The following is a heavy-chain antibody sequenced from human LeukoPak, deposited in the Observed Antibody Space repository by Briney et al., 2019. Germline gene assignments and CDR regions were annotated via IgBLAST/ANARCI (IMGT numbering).Heavy chain of an antibody. Sequence: TSETLSLTCTVSGGSITFGSYYWTWIRQPAGKGLEWIGRIYTSGRTFYNPSLKSRVTISMDTSMNQFYLRLNSVTAADTAVYYCARARVIPASFDFWGQGTLVTVSS. D-gene: IGHD3-16*02. CDR1: GGSITFGSYY. J-gene: IGHJ4*02. CDR2: IYTSGRT. V-gene: IGHV4-61*02. CDR3: ARARVIPASFDF.